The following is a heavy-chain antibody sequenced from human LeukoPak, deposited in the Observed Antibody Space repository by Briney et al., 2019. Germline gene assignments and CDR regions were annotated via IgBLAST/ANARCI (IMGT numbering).Heavy chain of an antibody. D-gene: IGHD3-3*01. J-gene: IGHJ6*03. CDR1: GFTFSSYG. CDR2: ISYDGSNK. Sequence: GRSLRLSCAASGFTFSSYGMHWVRQAPSKGLEWVAVISYDGSNKYYADSVKGRFTISRDNSKNTLYLQMNSLRAEDTAVYYCAKDGYYDFWSGSSYYMDVWGKGTTVTVSS. V-gene: IGHV3-30*18. CDR3: AKDGYYDFWSGSSYYMDV.